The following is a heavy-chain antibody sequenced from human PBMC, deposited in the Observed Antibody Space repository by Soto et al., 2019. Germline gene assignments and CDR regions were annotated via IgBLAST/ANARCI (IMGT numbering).Heavy chain of an antibody. CDR2: IYSGGST. V-gene: IGHV3-66*01. Sequence: GGSLRLSCAASGFTVSSNYMSWVRQAPGKGLEWFSVIYSGGSTYYADSVKGRFTISRDNSKNTLYLKMNSLSAEDTAVYYCARDLASGYDLRHYWGQGTLVTVSS. D-gene: IGHD5-12*01. J-gene: IGHJ4*02. CDR1: GFTVSSNY. CDR3: ARDLASGYDLRHY.